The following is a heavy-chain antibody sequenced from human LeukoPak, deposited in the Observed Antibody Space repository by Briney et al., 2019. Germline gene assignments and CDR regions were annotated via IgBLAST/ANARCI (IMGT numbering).Heavy chain of an antibody. CDR1: GGSINSYY. J-gene: IGHJ4*02. Sequence: SETLSLTCTVSGGSINSYYWSWIRQPAGKGLEWIGRIYTSGTTNYNSSLKSRVTMSADTPKNQFSLKLSSVTAADTAVYYRARDPGEWGQGTLVTVSS. V-gene: IGHV4-4*07. CDR2: IYTSGTT. D-gene: IGHD7-27*01. CDR3: ARDPGE.